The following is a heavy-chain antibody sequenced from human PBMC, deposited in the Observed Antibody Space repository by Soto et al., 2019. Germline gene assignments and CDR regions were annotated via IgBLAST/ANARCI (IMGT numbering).Heavy chain of an antibody. D-gene: IGHD6-13*01. CDR3: ATGPLSSRAAAGDFDY. Sequence: QVQLVQSGAEVKKPGASVKVSCKVSGYTLTELSMHWVRQAPGKGLEWMGGFDPEDGETIYAQKFQGRVTMTVDTSTDTAYMELSSLRTEDRAVYYCATGPLSSRAAAGDFDYWGQGTLVTVSS. CDR2: FDPEDGET. V-gene: IGHV1-24*01. J-gene: IGHJ4*02. CDR1: GYTLTELS.